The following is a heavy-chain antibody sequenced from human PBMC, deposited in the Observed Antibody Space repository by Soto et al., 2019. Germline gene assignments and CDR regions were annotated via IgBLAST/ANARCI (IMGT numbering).Heavy chain of an antibody. J-gene: IGHJ6*02. V-gene: IGHV3-30-3*01. D-gene: IGHD5-18*01. CDR3: ARDTGPNGYNYYYFGMDV. CDR2: ISYDGSDK. CDR1: GFTFSNYA. Sequence: QVHLVESGGGVVQPGRSLRLSCAASGFTFSNYAMHWVRQAPGKGLEWVAVISYDGSDKYNANSVKGRFTISRDNSKNTLYRQMNSLRAEDTAVYYCARDTGPNGYNYYYFGMDVWGQGTTVTVSS.